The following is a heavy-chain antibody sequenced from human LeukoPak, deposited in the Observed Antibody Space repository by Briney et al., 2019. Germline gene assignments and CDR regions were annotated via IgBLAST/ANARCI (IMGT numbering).Heavy chain of an antibody. CDR2: INHSGST. CDR3: ARASPELRYFDWSYYHYYYMDV. V-gene: IGHV4-34*01. CDR1: GGSFSGYY. D-gene: IGHD3-9*01. J-gene: IGHJ6*03. Sequence: SETLSLTCAVYGGSFSGYYWSWLRQPPGKGLEWIGEINHSGSTNYNPSLKSRVTISVDTSKNQFSLKLSSVTAADTAVYYCARASPELRYFDWSYYHYYYMDVWGKGTTVTVSS.